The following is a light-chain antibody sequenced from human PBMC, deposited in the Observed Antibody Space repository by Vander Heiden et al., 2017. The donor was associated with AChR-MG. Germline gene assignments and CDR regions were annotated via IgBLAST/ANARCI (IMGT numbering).Light chain of an antibody. CDR1: QSVSSTY. CDR3: QQYAISPPYT. J-gene: IGKJ2*01. CDR2: DAS. Sequence: DIVLTQSPGTLSLSPGERATLSCRASQSVSSTYLAWYQQKPGQAPRLLIYDASSRAAGIPDRFSGSGSGTDFSLTISRVEPEDVAVYYCQQYAISPPYTFGQGTKLEIK. V-gene: IGKV3-20*01.